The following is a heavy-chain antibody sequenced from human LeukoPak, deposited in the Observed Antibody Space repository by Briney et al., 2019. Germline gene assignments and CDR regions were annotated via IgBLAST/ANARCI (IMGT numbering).Heavy chain of an antibody. Sequence: GGSLRLSXAASGFTFSSYSMNWVRQAPGKGLEWVSSISSSSSYIYYADSVKGRFTISRDNAKNSLYLQMNSLRAEDTAVYYCARDESYYYYYMDVWGKGTTVTVSS. CDR1: GFTFSSYS. V-gene: IGHV3-21*01. J-gene: IGHJ6*03. CDR3: ARDESYYYYYMDV. CDR2: ISSSSSYI.